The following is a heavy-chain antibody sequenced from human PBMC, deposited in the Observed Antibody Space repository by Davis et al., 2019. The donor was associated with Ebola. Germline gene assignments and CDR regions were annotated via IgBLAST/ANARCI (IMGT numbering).Heavy chain of an antibody. CDR2: ISRSSSYI. V-gene: IGHV3-21*01. CDR3: ARDRGGYCSSTSCLGLDV. Sequence: PGGSLSLSCAASGFTFSTYSWTWVRQAPGKGLEWVQSISRSSSYIYSADLVKGRFTISRDNAKNSLYLQMNSLRAEDTAVYYCARDRGGYCSSTSCLGLDVWGQGTTVTVSS. CDR1: GFTFSTYS. J-gene: IGHJ6*02. D-gene: IGHD2-2*01.